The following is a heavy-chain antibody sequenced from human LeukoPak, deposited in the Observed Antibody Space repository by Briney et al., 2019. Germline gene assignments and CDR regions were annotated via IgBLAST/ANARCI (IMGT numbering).Heavy chain of an antibody. J-gene: IGHJ4*02. CDR3: AKATMVRGVTPFDY. D-gene: IGHD3-10*01. V-gene: IGHV3-30*02. CDR2: IRYDGSNK. Sequence: GGSLRLSCAASGFTFSSYGMHWVRQAPGKGLEWVAFIRYDGSNKYYADSVKGRFTISRDNSKNTLYLQMNSLRAEDTAVYCCAKATMVRGVTPFDYWGQGTLVTVSS. CDR1: GFTFSSYG.